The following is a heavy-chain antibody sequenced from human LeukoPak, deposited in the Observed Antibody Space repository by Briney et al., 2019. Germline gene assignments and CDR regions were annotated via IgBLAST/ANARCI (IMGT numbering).Heavy chain of an antibody. CDR1: GGTFSSSY. CDR3: GKGGHDYGGRFDY. D-gene: IGHD4-23*01. CDR2: INPNNAGT. J-gene: IGHJ4*02. Sequence: ASVKVSCKASGGTFSSSYAISWVRQAPGQGLEWMGWINPNNAGTNYAHKFRGRVTMTRDTSISTAYVELNTLRSDDPAVIYLGKGGHDYGGRFDYWGEGTLVTVSS. V-gene: IGHV1-2*02.